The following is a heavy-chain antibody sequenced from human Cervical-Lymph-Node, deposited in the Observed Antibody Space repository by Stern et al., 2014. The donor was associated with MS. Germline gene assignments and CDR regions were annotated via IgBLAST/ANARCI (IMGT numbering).Heavy chain of an antibody. CDR3: TTDEVANFAH. CDR1: GFIFSKAW. CDR2: IKPKTDGGTT. V-gene: IGHV3-15*01. Sequence: EVQLVESGGDLVKPGGSLRLSCAASGFIFSKAWMTWVRQAPGKGLQWVGRIKPKTDGGTTNYSTPVQGRFTISRDDSKNTLFLHMNSLKTDDTAVYYCTTDEVANFAHWGQGTLVTVSS. J-gene: IGHJ5*02.